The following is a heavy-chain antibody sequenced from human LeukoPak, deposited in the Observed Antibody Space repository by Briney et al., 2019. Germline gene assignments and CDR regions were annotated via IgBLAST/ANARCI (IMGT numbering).Heavy chain of an antibody. CDR2: IYHSGST. V-gene: IGHV4-38-2*01. Sequence: SETLSLTCAVSGYSISSGYYWGWIRQPPGKGLEWIGCIYHSGSTYYNPSLKSRVTISVDTSKNQFSLKLSSVTAADTAVYYCARMAYSGSYYFDYWGQGTLVTVSS. CDR3: ARMAYSGSYYFDY. J-gene: IGHJ4*02. D-gene: IGHD1-26*01. CDR1: GYSISSGYY.